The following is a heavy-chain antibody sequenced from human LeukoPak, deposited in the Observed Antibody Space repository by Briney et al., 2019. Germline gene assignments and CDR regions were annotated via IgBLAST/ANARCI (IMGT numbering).Heavy chain of an antibody. CDR1: GGSISSSSYY. J-gene: IGHJ4*02. D-gene: IGHD1-7*01. Sequence: PSETLSLTCTVSGGSISSSSYYWGWIRQPPGKGLEWIGSIYYSGSTYYNPSLKSRVTISVDTSKNQFSLKLSSVTAADTAVYYCASPRQILNYVFDHWGQGTLVTVSS. V-gene: IGHV4-39*01. CDR3: ASPRQILNYVFDH. CDR2: IYYSGST.